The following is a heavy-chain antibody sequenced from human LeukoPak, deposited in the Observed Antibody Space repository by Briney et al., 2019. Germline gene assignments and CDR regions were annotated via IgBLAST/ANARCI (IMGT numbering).Heavy chain of an antibody. CDR3: ARGWDCSGGSCYFDY. CDR1: GGTFSNYA. Sequence: SVKVSCKASGGTFSNYAISWVRQAPGQGLEWMGGVIPIFGTANYAQKFQGRVTITADESTSTAYMELSSLRSEDTAVYYCARGWDCSGGSCYFDYWGQGTLVTVSS. D-gene: IGHD2-15*01. J-gene: IGHJ4*02. CDR2: VIPIFGTA. V-gene: IGHV1-69*01.